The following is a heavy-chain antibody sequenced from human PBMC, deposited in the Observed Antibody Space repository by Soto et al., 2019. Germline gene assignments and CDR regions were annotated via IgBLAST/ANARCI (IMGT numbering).Heavy chain of an antibody. CDR2: ISYDGSNK. V-gene: IGHV3-30*18. CDR1: GFTFSSYG. Sequence: GGSLRLSCAASGFTFSSYGMHWVRQAPGKGLEWVAVISYDGSNKYYADSVKGRFTISRDNSKNTLYLQMNSLRAEDTAVYYCAKDAQYYYGSGSLDYWGQGTLVTVSS. CDR3: AKDAQYYYGSGSLDY. D-gene: IGHD3-10*01. J-gene: IGHJ4*02.